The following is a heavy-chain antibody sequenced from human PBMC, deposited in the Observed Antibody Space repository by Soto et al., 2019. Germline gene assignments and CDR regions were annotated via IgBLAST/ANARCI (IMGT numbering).Heavy chain of an antibody. V-gene: IGHV1-2*02. J-gene: IGHJ6*02. CDR1: GYTFTGYY. Sequence: QVQLVQSGAEVKKPGASVKVSCTASGYTFTGYYMHWVRQAPGQGLEWMGWINPNSGDTSYAQKFQGRVTMTRDTSITTAYMELSRLRFDDTAVYYCARGHSSTTSCYGSDYYYGLDVWGHGTTVTVSS. CDR2: INPNSGDT. D-gene: IGHD2-2*01. CDR3: ARGHSSTTSCYGSDYYYGLDV.